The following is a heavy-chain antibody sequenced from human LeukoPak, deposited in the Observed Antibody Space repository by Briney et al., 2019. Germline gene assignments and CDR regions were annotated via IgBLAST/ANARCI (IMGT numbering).Heavy chain of an antibody. D-gene: IGHD5-18*01. Sequence: ASVKASCKASGYTFTGYYMHWVRQAPGQGLEWMGWINPNSGGTNYAQKFQGRVIMTRDTSISTAYMELSRLRSDDTAVYYCARDPLDTGTFDIWGQGTMVTVSS. J-gene: IGHJ3*02. CDR3: ARDPLDTGTFDI. CDR1: GYTFTGYY. V-gene: IGHV1-2*02. CDR2: INPNSGGT.